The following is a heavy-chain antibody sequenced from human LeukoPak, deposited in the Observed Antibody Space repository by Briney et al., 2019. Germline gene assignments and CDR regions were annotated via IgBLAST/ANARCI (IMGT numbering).Heavy chain of an antibody. CDR1: GFTFNTYT. CDR3: ARDRYSGSYSDY. D-gene: IGHD1-26*01. CDR2: ISGSSGII. J-gene: IGHJ4*02. V-gene: IGHV3-48*01. Sequence: LGGSLRLSCAASGFTFNTYTMNWVRQAPGKGLEWVSYISGSSGIIDYADSVRGRFTISRDNAKNSLYLQMNSLRAEDTAVYYCARDRYSGSYSDYWGQGTLVTVSS.